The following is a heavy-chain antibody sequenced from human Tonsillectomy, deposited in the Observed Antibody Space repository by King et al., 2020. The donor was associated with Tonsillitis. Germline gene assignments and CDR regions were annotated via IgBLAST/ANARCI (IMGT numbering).Heavy chain of an antibody. Sequence: VQLVESGGGLVQPGGSLRLSCAASGFTFSSYSMNWVRQAPGKGLEWVSYISSSSSTIYYADSVKGRFTISRDNAKNSLYLQMNSLRAEDTAVYYCAREPPDIVVVPAADYYYYGMDVWGQGTTVTVSS. CDR3: AREPPDIVVVPAADYYYYGMDV. V-gene: IGHV3-48*04. CDR2: ISSSSSTI. J-gene: IGHJ6*02. CDR1: GFTFSSYS. D-gene: IGHD2-2*01.